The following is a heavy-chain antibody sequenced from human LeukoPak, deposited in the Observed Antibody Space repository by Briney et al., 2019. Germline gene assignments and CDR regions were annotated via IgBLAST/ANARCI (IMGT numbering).Heavy chain of an antibody. CDR1: GYTFTSYD. V-gene: IGHV1-8*01. J-gene: IGHJ4*02. D-gene: IGHD1-1*01. CDR3: AKDSKPTGLGDFDY. Sequence: ASVKVSCKASGYTFTSYDINWVRQATGQGLEWMGWMNPNSGNTGYAQKFQGRVTMTRNTSISTAYMELSSLRSEDTAVYYCAKDSKPTGLGDFDYWGQGTLVTVSS. CDR2: MNPNSGNT.